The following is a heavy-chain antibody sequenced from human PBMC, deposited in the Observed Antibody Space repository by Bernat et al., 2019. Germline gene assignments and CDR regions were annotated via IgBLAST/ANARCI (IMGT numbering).Heavy chain of an antibody. CDR3: ARIRYGPNDYYYYGMDV. CDR1: GGTFSSYA. V-gene: IGHV1-69*01. D-gene: IGHD4-17*01. CDR2: IIPIFGTA. J-gene: IGHJ6*02. Sequence: QVQLVQSGAEVKKPGSSVKVSCKASGGTFSSYAISWVRQAPGQGLEWMGGIIPIFGTANYAQKFQGRVTITADESTRTAYMELRSLRSEDTAVYYCARIRYGPNDYYYYGMDVWGQGTTVTVSS.